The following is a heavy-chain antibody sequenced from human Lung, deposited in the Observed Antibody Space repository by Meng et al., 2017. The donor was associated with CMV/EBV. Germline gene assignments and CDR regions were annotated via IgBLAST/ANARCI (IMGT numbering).Heavy chain of an antibody. J-gene: IGHJ4*01. CDR3: AKDISFHGIARPDN. V-gene: IGHV3-43*01. CDR2: ISWDGGTT. CDR1: GFTFDDYT. Sequence: GGSLRLXXAASGFTFDDYTMHWVRQAPGKGLEWVSLISWDGGTTYYADSVKGRFSISRDNSKNSLYLQLNSLRSEDTAFYYCAKDISFHGIARPDNWGQGSXVTVAS. D-gene: IGHD6-13*01.